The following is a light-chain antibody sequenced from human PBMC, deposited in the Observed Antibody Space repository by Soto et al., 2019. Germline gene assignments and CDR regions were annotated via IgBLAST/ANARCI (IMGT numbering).Light chain of an antibody. CDR2: GAS. CDR3: QQYNNWPRT. V-gene: IGKV3-15*01. J-gene: IGKJ1*01. Sequence: ETVMTQSPVTLSVSPGERVTPSCRASQSVRSHLAWYQQKPGQAPRLLILGASTRATGIPARFSGSGSGTEFTLTISSLQSEDFVVYYCQQYNNWPRTFGQGTKV. CDR1: QSVRSH.